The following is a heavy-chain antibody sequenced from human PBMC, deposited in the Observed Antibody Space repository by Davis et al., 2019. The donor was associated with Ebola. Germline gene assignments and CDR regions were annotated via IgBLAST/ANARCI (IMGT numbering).Heavy chain of an antibody. CDR3: ARRVPWSGFSIVY. CDR2: INHSGST. Sequence: SETLSPTFAVHGWSSSGSSWSWFRKPPRTGPEWSWDINHSGSTNYNPSLKSRVTISVDTSKNQFSLKLSSVTAADTAVYYCARRVPWSGFSIVYWGQGTLVTVSS. V-gene: IGHV4-34*01. CDR1: GWSSSGSS. J-gene: IGHJ4*02. D-gene: IGHD3-3*01.